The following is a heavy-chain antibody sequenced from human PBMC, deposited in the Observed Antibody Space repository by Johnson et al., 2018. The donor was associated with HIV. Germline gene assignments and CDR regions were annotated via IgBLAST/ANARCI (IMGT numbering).Heavy chain of an antibody. V-gene: IGHV3-7*05. CDR2: IKQDGSEK. CDR1: GFTFSSYW. Sequence: VQLVESGGGLVQPGGSLRLSCEASGFTFSSYWMSWVRQAPGKGLEWVANIKQDGSEKYYVDSVKGRFTISRDNAKNLLYLQMNSLRAEDTAVFYCASQVRGLRLGVDAFDIWGQGTMVTVSS. CDR3: ASQVRGLRLGVDAFDI. D-gene: IGHD3-16*01. J-gene: IGHJ3*02.